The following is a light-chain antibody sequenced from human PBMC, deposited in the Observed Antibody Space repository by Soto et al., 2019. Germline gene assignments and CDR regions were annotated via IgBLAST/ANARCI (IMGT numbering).Light chain of an antibody. CDR3: QQYNNWPTWT. CDR2: GAS. CDR1: QSVSSSY. Sequence: EIVLTQSPATLSLSPGERATLSCRAIQSVSSSYLAWYQQKPGQAPRLLIYGASTRATGIPARFSGSGSGTEFTLTISSLQSEDFAVYYCQQYNNWPTWTFGQGTKVDIK. J-gene: IGKJ1*01. V-gene: IGKV3-15*01.